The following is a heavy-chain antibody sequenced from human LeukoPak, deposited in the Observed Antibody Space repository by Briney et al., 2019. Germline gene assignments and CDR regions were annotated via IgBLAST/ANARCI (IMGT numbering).Heavy chain of an antibody. CDR3: AKPTRGGGGSFLIEQ. J-gene: IGHJ4*02. CDR1: GFTFSSYW. CDR2: IWNDGTYD. D-gene: IGHD1-26*01. Sequence: PGGSLRLSCAASGFTFSSYWMNWVRQTPDKGLEWVAIIWNDGTYDYYADSVKGRFTISRDNSKNMLYLQMNSLRAEDTAVYYCAKPTRGGGGSFLIEQWGQGTLVTVSS. V-gene: IGHV3-33*06.